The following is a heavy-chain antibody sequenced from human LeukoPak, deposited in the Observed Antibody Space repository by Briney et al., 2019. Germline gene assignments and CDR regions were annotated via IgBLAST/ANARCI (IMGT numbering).Heavy chain of an antibody. V-gene: IGHV1-8*01. D-gene: IGHD3-3*01. CDR3: ARGYDFWSGYYEKKNWFDP. J-gene: IGHJ5*02. CDR1: GYTFTSYD. Sequence: ASVKVSCKASGYTFTSYDINWVRQATGQGLEWMGWMNPNSGNTGYAQKFQGRVTMTRNTSISTAYMELSSLRSEDTAVYYCARGYDFWSGYYEKKNWFDPWGQGTLVTVSS. CDR2: MNPNSGNT.